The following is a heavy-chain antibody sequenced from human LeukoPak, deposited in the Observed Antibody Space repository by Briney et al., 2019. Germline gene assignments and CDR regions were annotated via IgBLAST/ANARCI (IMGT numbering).Heavy chain of an antibody. CDR2: ISSSSTI. CDR3: AGYCSDGTCRDIDF. V-gene: IGHV3-48*01. Sequence: GGSLRLSCAASGFTFRSYSMNWVRQAPGKGLEWVSYISSSSTIYYADSVKGRFTISRDNVKNSLYLQMNSLRAEDTAMYYCAGYCSDGTCRDIDFWGQGTLVTVSS. J-gene: IGHJ4*02. CDR1: GFTFRSYS. D-gene: IGHD2-15*01.